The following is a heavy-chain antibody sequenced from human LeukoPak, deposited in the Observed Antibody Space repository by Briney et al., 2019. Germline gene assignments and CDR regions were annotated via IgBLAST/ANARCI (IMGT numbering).Heavy chain of an antibody. Sequence: SETLSLTCTVSGYSISSGYYWGWIRQPPGKGLEWIGSIYHSGSTYYNPSLKSRVTISVDTSKNQFSLKLSSVTAADTAVYYCARDDSSGYYVDYWGQGTLVIVSS. V-gene: IGHV4-38-2*02. D-gene: IGHD3-22*01. CDR3: ARDDSSGYYVDY. J-gene: IGHJ4*02. CDR1: GYSISSGYY. CDR2: IYHSGST.